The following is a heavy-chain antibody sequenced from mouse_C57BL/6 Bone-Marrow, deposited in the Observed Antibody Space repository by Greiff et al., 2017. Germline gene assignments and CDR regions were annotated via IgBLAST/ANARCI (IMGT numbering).Heavy chain of an antibody. Sequence: VQLQESGPELVKPGASVKISCKASGYSFTSYYIHWVKQRPGQGLEWIGWIYPGSGNTKYNEKFKGKATLTADTSSSTAYMQLSSLTSEDSAVYYCETTMVTTDAMDYWGQGTSVTVSS. V-gene: IGHV1-66*01. D-gene: IGHD2-2*01. J-gene: IGHJ4*01. CDR3: ETTMVTTDAMDY. CDR1: GYSFTSYY. CDR2: IYPGSGNT.